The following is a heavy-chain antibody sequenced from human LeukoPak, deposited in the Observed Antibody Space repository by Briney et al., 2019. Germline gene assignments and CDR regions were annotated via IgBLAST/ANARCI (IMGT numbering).Heavy chain of an antibody. V-gene: IGHV5-10-1*01. CDR2: IDPADSYT. CDR3: ARRTSYSDSSGYYHYFFDY. CDR1: AYSFTSYR. D-gene: IGHD3-22*01. J-gene: IGHJ4*02. Sequence: GESLKISCKGSAYSFTSYRITWVRQMPGKGLEWMGRIDPADSYTNYSPSFQGHVTISADKFISTAYLQWSSLKASDTAMYYCARRTSYSDSSGYYHYFFDYWGQGTLVTVSS.